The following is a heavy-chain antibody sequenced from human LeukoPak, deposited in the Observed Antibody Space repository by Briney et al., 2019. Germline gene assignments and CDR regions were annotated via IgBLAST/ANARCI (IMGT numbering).Heavy chain of an antibody. CDR2: IYHSGST. CDR3: ARIADQWWFDP. V-gene: IGHV4-30-2*01. D-gene: IGHD6-19*01. Sequence: SQSLSLTCAASGGSFSSGGFSWTWIRQPPGKGLEWIGYIYHSGSTYYSPSLESRVNIYVDRSKNQFSLNLSSVTAADTAVYYCARIADQWWFDPWGQRTLVSVSS. J-gene: IGHJ5*02. CDR1: GGSFSSGGFS.